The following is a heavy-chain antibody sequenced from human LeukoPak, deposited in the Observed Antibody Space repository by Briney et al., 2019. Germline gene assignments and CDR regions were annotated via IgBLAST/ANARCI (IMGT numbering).Heavy chain of an antibody. V-gene: IGHV3-23*01. CDR2: ISNGGGST. Sequence: PGESLRLSCAASGFTFSSYAMSWVRQTPGKGLEWVSAISNGGGSTYYADSVKGRFTISRDNSKDTLNLQMSSLRADDTAVYYCAKARDIGTYYYYAMDVWGQGATVTVSS. J-gene: IGHJ6*02. CDR1: GFTFSSYA. D-gene: IGHD5-12*01. CDR3: AKARDIGTYYYYAMDV.